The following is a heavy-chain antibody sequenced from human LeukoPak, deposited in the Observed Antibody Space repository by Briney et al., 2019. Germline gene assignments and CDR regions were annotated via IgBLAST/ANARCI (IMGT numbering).Heavy chain of an antibody. CDR2: IYYSGST. Sequence: SETLSLTCTVSGGSISSYYWSWIRQPPGKGLEWIGYIYYSGSTNYNPSLKSRVTISVDTSKNQCSLKLSSVTAADTAVYYCARGIVVPAARFDPWGQGTLVTVSS. J-gene: IGHJ5*02. CDR3: ARGIVVPAARFDP. D-gene: IGHD2-2*01. CDR1: GGSISSYY. V-gene: IGHV4-59*01.